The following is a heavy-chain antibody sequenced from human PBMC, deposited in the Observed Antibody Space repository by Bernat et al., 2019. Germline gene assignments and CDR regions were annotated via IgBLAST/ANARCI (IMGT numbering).Heavy chain of an antibody. J-gene: IGHJ5*02. CDR3: ARTPKGQWLVLGVFDP. Sequence: EVQLVESGGGLVQPGGSLRLSCAASGFTFSSYSMNWVRQAPGKGLEWVSYISSSSSTIYYADSVKGRFTISRDNAKNSLYLQMNSLRAEDTAVYYCARTPKGQWLVLGVFDPWGQGTLVTVSS. CDR1: GFTFSSYS. V-gene: IGHV3-48*01. CDR2: ISSSSSTI. D-gene: IGHD6-19*01.